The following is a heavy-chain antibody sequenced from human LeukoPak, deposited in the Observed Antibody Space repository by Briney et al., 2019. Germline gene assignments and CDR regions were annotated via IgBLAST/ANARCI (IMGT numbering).Heavy chain of an antibody. Sequence: PGGSLRLSCAASGFTFSSYAMHWVRQAPGKGLEWVAVISYDGSNKYYADSVKGRFTISRDNSKNTLYLQMNSLRAEDTAVYYCAREEADYYDSSGYFEYYSDYWGQGTLVTVSS. J-gene: IGHJ4*02. D-gene: IGHD3-22*01. CDR3: AREEADYYDSSGYFEYYSDY. V-gene: IGHV3-30-3*01. CDR1: GFTFSSYA. CDR2: ISYDGSNK.